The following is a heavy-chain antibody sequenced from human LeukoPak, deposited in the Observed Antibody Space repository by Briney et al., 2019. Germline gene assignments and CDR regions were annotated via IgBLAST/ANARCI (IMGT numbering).Heavy chain of an antibody. Sequence: GGSLRLSCAASGFSFSSYAMAWVRQAPGKGLEWVSTISGSGGITHYADSVKGRFTISRDNSKNTLYLQMNSLRAEDTAVYYCAKDPYYYDSSGYGYGMDVWGQGTTVTVSS. V-gene: IGHV3-23*01. CDR1: GFSFSSYA. D-gene: IGHD3-22*01. J-gene: IGHJ6*02. CDR2: ISGSGGIT. CDR3: AKDPYYYDSSGYGYGMDV.